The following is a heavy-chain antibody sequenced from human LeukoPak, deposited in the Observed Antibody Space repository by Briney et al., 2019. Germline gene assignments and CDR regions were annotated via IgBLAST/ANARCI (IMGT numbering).Heavy chain of an antibody. CDR1: GFTFGDYA. V-gene: IGHV3-49*04. J-gene: IGHJ4*02. CDR3: TREGYSYGGGFDY. Sequence: PGGSLRLSCTASGFTFGDYAMSWVRQAPGKGLEWVGFIRSKVYGGTTEYAASVKGRFTISRDDSKSIAYLQMNSLKTEDTAVYYCTREGYSYGGGFDYWGQGTLVTVSS. CDR2: IRSKVYGGTT. D-gene: IGHD5-18*01.